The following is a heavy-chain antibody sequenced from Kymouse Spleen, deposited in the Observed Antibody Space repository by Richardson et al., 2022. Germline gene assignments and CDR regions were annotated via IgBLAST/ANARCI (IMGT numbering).Heavy chain of an antibody. CDR2: INHSGST. CDR3: ARGCIAVAGTWFDP. D-gene: IGHD6-19*01. Sequence: QVQLQQWGAGLLKPSETLSLTCAVYGGSFSGYYWSWIRQPPGKGLEWIGEINHSGSTNYNPSLKSRVTISVDTSKNQFSLKLSSVTAADTAVYYCARGCIAVAGTWFDPWGQGTLVTVSS. CDR1: GGSFSGYY. J-gene: IGHJ5*02. V-gene: IGHV4-34*01.